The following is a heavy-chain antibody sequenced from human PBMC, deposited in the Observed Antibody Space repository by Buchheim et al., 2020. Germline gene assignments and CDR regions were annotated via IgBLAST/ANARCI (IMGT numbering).Heavy chain of an antibody. CDR3: ARYCSSTSCYATTVNWFDP. CDR1: GFTFSSYW. Sequence: EVQLVESGGGLVQPGGSLRLSCAASGFTFSSYWMSWVRQAPGKGLEWVANIKQDGSEKYYVDSVKGRFTIPRDNAKNSLYLQMNSLRAEDTAVYYCARYCSSTSCYATTVNWFDPWGQGTL. J-gene: IGHJ5*02. CDR2: IKQDGSEK. V-gene: IGHV3-7*01. D-gene: IGHD2-2*01.